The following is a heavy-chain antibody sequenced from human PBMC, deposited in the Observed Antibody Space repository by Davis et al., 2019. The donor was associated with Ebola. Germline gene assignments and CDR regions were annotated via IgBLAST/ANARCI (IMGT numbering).Heavy chain of an antibody. CDR2: ISSSSSYT. D-gene: IGHD5-18*01. J-gene: IGHJ4*02. CDR1: GFTFSDYY. CDR3: ARGDRRGYSYGYGDY. V-gene: IGHV3-11*06. Sequence: PGGSLRLSCAASGFTFSDYYMSWIRQAPGKGLEWVSYISSSSSYTNYADSVKGRFTISRDNAKNSLYLQMNSLRAEDTAVYYCARGDRRGYSYGYGDYWGQGTLVTVSS.